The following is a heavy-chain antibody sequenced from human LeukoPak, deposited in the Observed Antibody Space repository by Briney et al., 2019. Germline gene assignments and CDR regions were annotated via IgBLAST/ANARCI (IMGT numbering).Heavy chain of an antibody. CDR3: ATDRGWRTSGYYLHYFEY. D-gene: IGHD3-3*01. V-gene: IGHV3-7*01. CDR1: GFIFTNYF. Sequence: GSLRLPCAASGFIFTNYFMSWVRQAPGKGREGVASIKHDGSEKYYVDSVRGRFTISRDNTMNSLYLQMSSLRAEDTAVYYCATDRGWRTSGYYLHYFEYWGQGTLVTYSS. J-gene: IGHJ4*02. CDR2: IKHDGSEK.